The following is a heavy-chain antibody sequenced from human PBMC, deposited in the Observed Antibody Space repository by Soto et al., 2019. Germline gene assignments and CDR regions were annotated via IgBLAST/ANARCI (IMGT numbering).Heavy chain of an antibody. CDR2: IVVGSGNT. J-gene: IGHJ4*02. Sequence: SVKVSCKASGFTFTSSAVQWVRQARGQRLEWIGWIVVGSGNTGYAQKFQGRVTVTRNTSISTVYMELSGLRPDDTAVYYCARRKERSGPHYFDYWGQGSQVTVSS. CDR3: ARRKERSGPHYFDY. D-gene: IGHD6-25*01. V-gene: IGHV1-58*01. CDR1: GFTFTSSA.